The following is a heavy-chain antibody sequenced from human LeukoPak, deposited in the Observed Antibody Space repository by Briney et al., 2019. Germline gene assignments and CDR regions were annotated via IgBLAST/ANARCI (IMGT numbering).Heavy chain of an antibody. CDR3: ARDEEFFHAFDI. CDR2: INHSGST. D-gene: IGHD3-10*01. CDR1: GGSFSGYY. V-gene: IGHV4-34*01. Sequence: SETLSLTCAVYGGSFSGYYWSWIRQPPGKGLEWIGEINHSGSTNYNPSLKSPVTISVDTSKNQFSLKLSSVTAADTAVYYCARDEEFFHAFDIWGQGTMVTVSS. J-gene: IGHJ3*02.